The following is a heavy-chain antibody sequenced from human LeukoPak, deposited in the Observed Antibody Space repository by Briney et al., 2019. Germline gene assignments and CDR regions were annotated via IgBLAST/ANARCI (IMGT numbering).Heavy chain of an antibody. Sequence: PSGTLSLTCAVSGGSISSSNWWSWVRQPPGKGLEWIGHIYHSGSTYYTPSLRSRVSISVDKSKNHVSLKLNSVTAADTALYFCAGARDFGDYGLVYWGQGILVTVSS. CDR3: AGARDFGDYGLVY. D-gene: IGHD4-17*01. J-gene: IGHJ4*02. V-gene: IGHV4-4*02. CDR2: IYHSGST. CDR1: GGSISSSNW.